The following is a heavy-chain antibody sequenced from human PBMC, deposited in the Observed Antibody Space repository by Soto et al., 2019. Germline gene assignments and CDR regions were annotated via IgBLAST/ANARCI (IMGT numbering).Heavy chain of an antibody. V-gene: IGHV1-18*01. CDR3: ARDGIAGGLRFSLYGMDV. D-gene: IGHD3-3*01. CDR2: ISAYNGNT. J-gene: IGHJ6*02. Sequence: QVQLVQSGAEVKKPGASVKVSCKASGYTFTSYGISWVRQAPGQGLEWMGWISAYNGNTNYAQKLQGRVTMTTDISTSTAYMELRSLRSDDTAVYYCARDGIAGGLRFSLYGMDVWGQGTTVTVSS. CDR1: GYTFTSYG.